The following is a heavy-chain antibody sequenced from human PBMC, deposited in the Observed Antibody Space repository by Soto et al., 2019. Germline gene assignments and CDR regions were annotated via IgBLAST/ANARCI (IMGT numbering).Heavy chain of an antibody. CDR2: ISSSSSTI. V-gene: IGHV3-48*01. CDR1: GFTFSSYS. Sequence: AGVSLRLSWAAAGFTFSSYSMNWVSQAQGKGLEWVSYISSSSSTIYYADSVKGRSTISRDNAKNSLYLQMNSLRAEDTAVYYCARDTGVATPYAFDIWGQGTMVTVSS. D-gene: IGHD5-12*01. J-gene: IGHJ3*02. CDR3: ARDTGVATPYAFDI.